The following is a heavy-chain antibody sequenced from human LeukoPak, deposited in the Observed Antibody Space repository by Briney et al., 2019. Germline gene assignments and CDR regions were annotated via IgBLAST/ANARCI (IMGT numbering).Heavy chain of an antibody. CDR3: ASVLDY. Sequence: QTGGSLRLSCVASGFTFSSFAMQWVRQAPGKGLEWVAVIAYDGSDKYYADSVRGRFTISRDNSKNTVYLQMNNLKTEDTAIYYCASVLDYWGQGILVTVSS. J-gene: IGHJ4*02. CDR1: GFTFSSFA. CDR2: IAYDGSDK. V-gene: IGHV3-30*04.